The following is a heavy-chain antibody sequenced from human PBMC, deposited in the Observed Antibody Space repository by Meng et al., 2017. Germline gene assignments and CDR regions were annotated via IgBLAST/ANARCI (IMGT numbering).Heavy chain of an antibody. J-gene: IGHJ3*02. V-gene: IGHV1-69*06. D-gene: IGHD3-3*01. CDR1: GGTFSSYA. CDR2: IIPIFGTA. Sequence: SVPVSCKASGGTFSSYAISWVRQAPGQGLEWMGGIIPIFGTANYAQKFPGRVTITADKSTSTAYMELSSLRSEDTAVYYCARVHHHAYYDFWSGYYRGAFDIWGQGTMVTVSS. CDR3: ARVHHHAYYDFWSGYYRGAFDI.